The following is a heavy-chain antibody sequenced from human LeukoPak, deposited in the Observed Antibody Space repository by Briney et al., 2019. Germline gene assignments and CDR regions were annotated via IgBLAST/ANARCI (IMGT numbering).Heavy chain of an antibody. CDR1: GFTFSDYY. CDR2: ISSSGSTI. D-gene: IGHD6-6*01. Sequence: GGSLRLSCAASGFTFSDYYMSWIRQAPGKGLEWVSYISSSGSTIYYADSVKGRFTISRDNAKNSLYLQMNSLRAEDTAVYYCARASYSSSSIYDYWGQGTLVTVSS. V-gene: IGHV3-11*04. CDR3: ARASYSSSSIYDY. J-gene: IGHJ4*02.